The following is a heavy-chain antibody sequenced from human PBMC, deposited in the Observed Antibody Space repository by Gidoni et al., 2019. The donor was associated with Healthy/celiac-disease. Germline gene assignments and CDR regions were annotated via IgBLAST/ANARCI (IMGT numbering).Heavy chain of an antibody. CDR1: GFTFSSYA. V-gene: IGHV3-30-3*01. J-gene: IGHJ1*01. CDR2: ISYDGSNK. Sequence: QVQLVESGGVVVQPGRSLRLSCAASGFTFSSYAMHWVRQAPGKGLEWVAVISYDGSNKYYADSVKGRFTISRDNSKNTLYLQMNSLRAEDTAVYYCARADRAAVAGTLAEYFQHWGQGTLVTVSS. D-gene: IGHD6-19*01. CDR3: ARADRAAVAGTLAEYFQH.